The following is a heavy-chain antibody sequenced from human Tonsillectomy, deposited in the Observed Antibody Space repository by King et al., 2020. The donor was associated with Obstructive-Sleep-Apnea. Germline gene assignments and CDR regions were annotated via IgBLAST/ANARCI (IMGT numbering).Heavy chain of an antibody. CDR2: INPNSGGT. CDR3: ARDRPEQWLVHLGLTELDY. CDR1: GYTFTGYY. Sequence: QLVQSGAEVKKPGASVKVSCKASGYTFTGYYMHWVRQAPGQGLEWMGWINPNSGGTNYAQKFQGRVTMTRDTSMSTAYMELSRLRSDDTAVYYCARDRPEQWLVHLGLTELDYWGQGTLVTVSS. V-gene: IGHV1-2*02. D-gene: IGHD6-19*01. J-gene: IGHJ4*02.